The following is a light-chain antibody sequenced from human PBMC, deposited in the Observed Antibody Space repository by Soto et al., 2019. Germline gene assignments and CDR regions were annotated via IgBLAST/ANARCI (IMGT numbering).Light chain of an antibody. V-gene: IGKV3-15*01. Sequence: EIVMTQSPATLSVSPGERATLSCRASQSVSSNLAWYQQKPGQAPRLLIYGASTRATGIPARLSGSGSGTEFTLTISSLQSEDFAVYYCQQYNNWPLSVGGGTQVDSK. CDR3: QQYNNWPLS. CDR2: GAS. CDR1: QSVSSN. J-gene: IGKJ4*01.